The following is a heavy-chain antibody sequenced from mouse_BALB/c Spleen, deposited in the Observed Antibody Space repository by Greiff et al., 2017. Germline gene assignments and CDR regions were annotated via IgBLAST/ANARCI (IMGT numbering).Heavy chain of an antibody. CDR3: NEGDGNTYAMDY. Sequence: VQLKQSGAELVKPGASVKLSCTASGFNIKDTYMHWVKQRPEQGLEWIGWIDPENGDTEYAPKFQGKATMTADTSSNTAYLQLSSLTSEDTAVYYCNEGDGNTYAMDYWGQGTSVTVSS. V-gene: IGHV14-4*02. J-gene: IGHJ4*01. CDR2: IDPENGDT. D-gene: IGHD2-1*01. CDR1: GFNIKDTY.